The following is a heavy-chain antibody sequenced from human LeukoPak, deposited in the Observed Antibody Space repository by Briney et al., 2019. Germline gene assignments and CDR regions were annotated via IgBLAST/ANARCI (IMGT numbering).Heavy chain of an antibody. Sequence: GESLKISCKVSGSRFTSYCIGWVRQLPGKGLEWMGIIYPGDSGPTYSPSFQGQVTISVDKSISTAYLQWSSLQASDTAMYYCGMSGDRVPLQDDVFDVWGQGTMVTVST. CDR1: GSRFTSYC. D-gene: IGHD1-26*01. CDR3: GMSGDRVPLQDDVFDV. CDR2: IYPGDSGP. J-gene: IGHJ3*01. V-gene: IGHV5-51*01.